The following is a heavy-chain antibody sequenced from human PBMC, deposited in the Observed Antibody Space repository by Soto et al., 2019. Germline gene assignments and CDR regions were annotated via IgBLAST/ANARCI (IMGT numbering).Heavy chain of an antibody. CDR3: ARVPYDSSGPWAFDI. CDR2: IWYDGSNK. D-gene: IGHD3-22*01. J-gene: IGHJ3*02. V-gene: IGHV3-33*01. Sequence: PGGSLRLSCAASGFTFSSNGMHWVRQAPGKGLEWVAVIWYDGSNKYYADSVKGRFTISRDNSKNTLYLQMNSLRAEDTAVYYCARVPYDSSGPWAFDIWGQGTMVTVSS. CDR1: GFTFSSNG.